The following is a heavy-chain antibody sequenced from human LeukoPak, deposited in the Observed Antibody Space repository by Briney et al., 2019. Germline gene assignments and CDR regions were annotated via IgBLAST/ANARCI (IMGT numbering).Heavy chain of an antibody. Sequence: PGGSLRLSCEASGFSFSSYAMSWVRQAPGKGLEWVSGISGSGGRTHYADSVKGRFTISRDNSKNTLYLQMNSLRAEDTAVYYCAATYGSGSRGDAFDIWGQGTMVTVSS. CDR3: AATYGSGSRGDAFDI. J-gene: IGHJ3*02. V-gene: IGHV3-23*01. D-gene: IGHD3-10*01. CDR2: ISGSGGRT. CDR1: GFSFSSYA.